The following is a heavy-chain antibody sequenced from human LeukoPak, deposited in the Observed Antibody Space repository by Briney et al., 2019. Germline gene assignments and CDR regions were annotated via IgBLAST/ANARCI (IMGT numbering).Heavy chain of an antibody. CDR3: ARARAAVGVHYFDY. CDR1: GYTFTNYG. D-gene: IGHD6-13*01. V-gene: IGHV1-18*01. J-gene: IGHJ4*02. CDR2: ISAYNGDT. Sequence: GASVKVSCKASGYTFTNYGISWVRQAPGQGLEWMGWISAYNGDTNYAQKLQGRVTMTTDTSTSTVYMELRSPTSDDTAVYYCARARAAVGVHYFDYWGQGTLVTVSS.